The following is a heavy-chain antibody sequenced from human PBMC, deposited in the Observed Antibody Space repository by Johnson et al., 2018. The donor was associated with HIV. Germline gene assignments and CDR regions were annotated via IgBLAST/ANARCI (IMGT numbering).Heavy chain of an antibody. D-gene: IGHD5-24*01. Sequence: VQLVESGGGLVQPGGSLRLSCAASGFTFSSYAMSWVRQAPGKGLEWVSAISGSGGSTYYADSVKGRFTISRDNSKKTLYLQMNSLRAEDTAVYYCARVRWLQLGAFDIWGQGTMVTVSS. CDR3: ARVRWLQLGAFDI. CDR2: ISGSGGST. J-gene: IGHJ3*02. V-gene: IGHV3-23*04. CDR1: GFTFSSYA.